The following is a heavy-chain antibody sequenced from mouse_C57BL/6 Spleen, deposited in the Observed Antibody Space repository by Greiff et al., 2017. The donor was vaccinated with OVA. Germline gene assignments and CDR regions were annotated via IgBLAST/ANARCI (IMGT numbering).Heavy chain of an antibody. J-gene: IGHJ2*01. V-gene: IGHV1-26*01. D-gene: IGHD2-3*01. CDR2: INPNNGGT. Sequence: VQLQQSGPELVKPGASVKISCKASGYTFTDYYMNWVKQSHGKSLEWIGDINPNNGGTSYNQQFKGKATLTVDKSSSTAYMELRSLTSEDSAVYYCARGGGLLPFDYWGQGTTLTVSS. CDR1: GYTFTDYY. CDR3: ARGGGLLPFDY.